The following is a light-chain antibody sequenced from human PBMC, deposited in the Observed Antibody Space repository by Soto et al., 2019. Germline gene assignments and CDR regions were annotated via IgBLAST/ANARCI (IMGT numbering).Light chain of an antibody. V-gene: IGLV1-51*02. CDR3: GAWDSSLTLWV. CDR2: END. J-gene: IGLJ3*02. Sequence: QSVLTQPPSVSAAPRQTVTISCSGSSSNIGNNYVSWYQQFSGAAPKVLIYENDKRPSGIPDRFSGSRSGTSATLVITGLQTGDEADYYCGAWDSSLTLWVFGGGTQLTVL. CDR1: SSNIGNNY.